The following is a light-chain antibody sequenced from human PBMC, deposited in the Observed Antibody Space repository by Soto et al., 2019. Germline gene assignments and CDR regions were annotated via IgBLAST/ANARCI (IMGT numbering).Light chain of an antibody. J-gene: IGKJ4*01. CDR2: KAS. CDR3: QQYNSLALT. CDR1: QTITSW. Sequence: DTKMTQSPSTLSASVGDRVTITCRASQTITSWLAWYQQKPGQAPKLLIYKASTLQPGVPSRFSGSGSGTEFTLSISSLQPDDFATYYCQQYNSLALTFGGGNKVEIK. V-gene: IGKV1-5*03.